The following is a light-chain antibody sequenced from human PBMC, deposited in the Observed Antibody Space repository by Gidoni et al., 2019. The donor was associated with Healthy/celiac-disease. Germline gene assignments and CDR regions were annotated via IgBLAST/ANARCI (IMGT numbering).Light chain of an antibody. Sequence: QSALTQPRSVSGSPGQSVTISCTGTSSDVGGYNYVSWHQQHPGKAPKLMIYDVSKRPSGVPDRFSGSKSGNTASLTISGLQAEDEADYYCCSYAGSYTSFGGGTKLTVL. CDR1: SSDVGGYNY. CDR3: CSYAGSYTS. J-gene: IGLJ2*01. V-gene: IGLV2-11*01. CDR2: DVS.